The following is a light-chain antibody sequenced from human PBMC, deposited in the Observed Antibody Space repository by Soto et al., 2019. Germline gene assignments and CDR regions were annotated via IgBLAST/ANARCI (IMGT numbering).Light chain of an antibody. V-gene: IGKV3-15*01. CDR1: QSVSSN. Sequence: EVVLTQSPATLSVSPKERATLSCRASQSVSSNLAWYQHKPGQAPRLLMYGASTRATGIPGRFSGSGSGTEFSLTISSLRSEDFAVYYCQQYTNWPRTFGQGTKVDIK. CDR2: GAS. CDR3: QQYTNWPRT. J-gene: IGKJ1*01.